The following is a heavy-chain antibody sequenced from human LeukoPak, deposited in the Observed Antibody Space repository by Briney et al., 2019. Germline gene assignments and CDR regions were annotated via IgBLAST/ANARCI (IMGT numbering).Heavy chain of an antibody. J-gene: IGHJ6*02. D-gene: IGHD2-2*01. V-gene: IGHV1-69*05. CDR3: ARDELDCSSSSCQSSTEVSYYYYGMDV. Sequence: SVKVSCKASGGTFSSYAISWVRQAPGQGLEWMGGIIPIFGTANYAQKFQGRVTITTDESTSTAYMELSSLRSEDTAVYYCARDELDCSSSSCQSSTEVSYYYYGMDVWGQGTTVTVSS. CDR1: GGTFSSYA. CDR2: IIPIFGTA.